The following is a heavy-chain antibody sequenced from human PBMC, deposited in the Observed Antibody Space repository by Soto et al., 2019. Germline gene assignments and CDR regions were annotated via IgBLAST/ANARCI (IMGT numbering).Heavy chain of an antibody. CDR1: GFLFIDYY. D-gene: IGHD6-19*01. Sequence: PRGSLTPSSVAFGFLFIDYYMTWFRQAPGKGLEWISYVSSSNGYTNYADSVKGRFTISRDNAKNSLYLQMNSLRAEDTAVYYCARGIAVTGGGIYYFYYWGQGT. CDR3: ARGIAVTGGGIYYFYY. J-gene: IGHJ4*02. V-gene: IGHV3-11*05. CDR2: VSSSNGYT.